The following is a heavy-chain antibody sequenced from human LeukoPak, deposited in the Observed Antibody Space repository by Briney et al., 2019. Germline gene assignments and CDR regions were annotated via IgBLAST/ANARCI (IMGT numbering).Heavy chain of an antibody. CDR2: IKQDGSEK. CDR1: GFTLSTYW. CDR3: ATGYSRYHY. J-gene: IGHJ4*02. Sequence: RPGGSLRLSCAASGFTLSTYWMSWVRQAPGKGLEWVANIKQDGSEKYYVDSVKGRFTISRDNAKNSLYLQMNSLRAEDTAVYYCATGYSRYHYWGQGTLVTVSS. D-gene: IGHD6-13*01. V-gene: IGHV3-7*01.